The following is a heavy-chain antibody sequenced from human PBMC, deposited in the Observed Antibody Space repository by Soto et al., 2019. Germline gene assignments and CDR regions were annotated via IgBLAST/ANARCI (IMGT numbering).Heavy chain of an antibody. Sequence: SETLSLTCTVSGGSISSYYWSWIRQPPGKGLEWIGYIYYSGSTNYNPALKSRVTISVDTSKIQFSLKLSSVTAADTAVYYCARDRGDCSGGSCLLPSNWFDPWGQGTLVTVSS. V-gene: IGHV4-59*01. J-gene: IGHJ5*02. CDR3: ARDRGDCSGGSCLLPSNWFDP. CDR1: GGSISSYY. CDR2: IYYSGST. D-gene: IGHD2-15*01.